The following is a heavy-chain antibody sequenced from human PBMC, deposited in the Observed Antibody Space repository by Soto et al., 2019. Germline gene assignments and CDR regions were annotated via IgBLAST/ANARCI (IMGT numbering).Heavy chain of an antibody. CDR1: GGTFSSYA. CDR3: ARVVRYYDILTGYYMDWFDP. Sequence: QVQLVQSGAEVKKPGSSVKVSCKASGGTFSSYAISWVRQAPGQGLEWMGGIIPIFGTANYAQKFQGRVTITADESTCTAYMELSSLRSEDTAVYYCARVVRYYDILTGYYMDWFDPWGQGTLVTVSS. D-gene: IGHD3-9*01. J-gene: IGHJ5*02. CDR2: IIPIFGTA. V-gene: IGHV1-69*12.